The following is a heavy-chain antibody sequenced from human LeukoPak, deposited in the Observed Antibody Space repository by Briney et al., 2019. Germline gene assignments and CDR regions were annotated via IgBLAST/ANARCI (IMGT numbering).Heavy chain of an antibody. D-gene: IGHD2-2*02. J-gene: IGHJ6*02. CDR1: GFTFSSYS. CDR3: ARVGYCSSTSCYTDYYYGTDV. CDR2: ISSSSSYI. Sequence: GGSLRLSCAASGFTFSSYSMNWVRQAPGKGLEWVSSISSSSSYIYYADSVKGRFTISRDNAKNSLYLQMNSLRAEDTAVYYCARVGYCSSTSCYTDYYYGTDVWGQGTTVTVSS. V-gene: IGHV3-21*01.